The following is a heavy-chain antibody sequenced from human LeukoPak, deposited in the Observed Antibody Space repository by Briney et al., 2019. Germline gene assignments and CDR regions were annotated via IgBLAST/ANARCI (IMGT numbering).Heavy chain of an antibody. J-gene: IGHJ4*02. CDR2: ISSSSSTI. CDR1: GFTFSSYS. V-gene: IGHV3-48*04. CDR3: ARERQKKDLWSGGDY. D-gene: IGHD3-3*01. Sequence: GGSLRLSCAASGFTFSSYSMNWVRQVPGKGLEWVSYISSSSSTIYYADSVKGRFTISRDNAKNSLYLQMNSLRAEDTAVYYCARERQKKDLWSGGDYWGQGTLVTVSS.